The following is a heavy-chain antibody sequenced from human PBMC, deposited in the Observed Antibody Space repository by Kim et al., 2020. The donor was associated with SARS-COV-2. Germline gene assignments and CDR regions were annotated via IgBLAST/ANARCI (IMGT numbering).Heavy chain of an antibody. D-gene: IGHD3-22*01. CDR2: ISYDGSNK. J-gene: IGHJ3*02. CDR3: AKDQGGGYYNDAFDI. CDR1: GFTFSSYG. Sequence: GGSLRLSCAASGFTFSSYGMHWVRQAPGKGLEWVAVISYDGSNKYYADSVKGRFTISRDNSKNTLYLQMNSLRAEDTAVYYCAKDQGGGYYNDAFDIWGQGTMVTVSS. V-gene: IGHV3-30*18.